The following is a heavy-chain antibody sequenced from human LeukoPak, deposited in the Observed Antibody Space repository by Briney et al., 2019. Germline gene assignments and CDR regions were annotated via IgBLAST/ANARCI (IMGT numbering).Heavy chain of an antibody. V-gene: IGHV1-24*01. CDR1: GYTLTELS. CDR2: FDPEDGET. J-gene: IGHJ4*02. Sequence: ASVKVSRKVSGYTLTELSMHWVRQAPGKGLEWMGGFDPEDGETIYAQKFQGRVTMTEDTSTDTAYMELSSLRSEDTAVYYCATDLPYYYDSSGYYYEPTIRYWGQGTLVTVSS. CDR3: ATDLPYYYDSSGYYYEPTIRY. D-gene: IGHD3-22*01.